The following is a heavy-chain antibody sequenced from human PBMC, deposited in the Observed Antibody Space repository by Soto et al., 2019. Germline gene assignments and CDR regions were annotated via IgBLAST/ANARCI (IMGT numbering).Heavy chain of an antibody. CDR3: ARIKLDYGDYGGFCFDY. D-gene: IGHD4-17*01. Sequence: GGSLRLSCAASGFTFDDYGMSWVRQAPGKGLEWVSGINWNGGSTGYADSVKGRFTISRDNAKNSLYLQMNSLRAEDTALYHCARIKLDYGDYGGFCFDYWGQGTLVTVSS. CDR1: GFTFDDYG. CDR2: INWNGGST. V-gene: IGHV3-20*01. J-gene: IGHJ4*02.